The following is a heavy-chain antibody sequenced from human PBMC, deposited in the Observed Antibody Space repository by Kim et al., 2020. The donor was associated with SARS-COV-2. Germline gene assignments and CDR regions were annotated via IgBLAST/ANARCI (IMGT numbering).Heavy chain of an antibody. D-gene: IGHD3-10*01. V-gene: IGHV4-34*01. CDR2: VSHGDGA. J-gene: IGHJ4*01. Sequence: SETLSLTCAVYGGALSDYSWCWIRQSPGMGLEWSGEVSHGDGASYNPYLKSRLTISQYTSKKQVSLRLNSVTATDTAVYYCARGVSLGRGVISTYSSHY. CDR3: ARGVSLGRGVISTYSSHY. CDR1: GGALSDYS.